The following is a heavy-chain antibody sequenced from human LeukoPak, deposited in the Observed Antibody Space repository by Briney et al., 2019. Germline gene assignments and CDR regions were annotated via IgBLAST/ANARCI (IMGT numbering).Heavy chain of an antibody. CDR1: GGSVSSYY. D-gene: IGHD2-2*01. CDR3: ARHRGYCSSTSCYADYYYGMDV. J-gene: IGHJ6*02. Sequence: PSETLSLTCSVSGGSVSSYYWSWIRQPPGKGLEWIGYIYYSGSTNYNPSLKSRVTISVDTSKNQFSLKLSSVTAADTAVYYCARHRGYCSSTSCYADYYYGMDVWGQGTTVTVSS. CDR2: IYYSGST. V-gene: IGHV4-59*08.